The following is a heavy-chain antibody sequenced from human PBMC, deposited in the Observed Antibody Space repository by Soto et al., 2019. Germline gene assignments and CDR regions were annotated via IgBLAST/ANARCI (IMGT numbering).Heavy chain of an antibody. CDR1: GFTFGSYW. V-gene: IGHV3-7*04. J-gene: IGHJ6*02. D-gene: IGHD6-13*01. CDR3: ARGSSSWFLDYAMDV. CDR2: IKQDGTEK. Sequence: EVQLVESGGGLVQPGGSLRLSCAASGFTFGSYWMSWVRQAPGKGLEWVANIKQDGTEKYYVDSVKGRFTISRDNDKNSLYLQMNSLRAADTAVYYCARGSSSWFLDYAMDVWGQGTTVTVSS.